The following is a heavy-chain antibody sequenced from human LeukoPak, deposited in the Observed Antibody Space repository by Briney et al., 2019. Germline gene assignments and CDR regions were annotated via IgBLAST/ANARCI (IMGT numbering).Heavy chain of an antibody. CDR3: AKGGAVSSKSITMIRGTRRYYYYMDV. J-gene: IGHJ6*03. CDR1: GFTFSSYG. D-gene: IGHD3-10*01. Sequence: GGSLRLSCAASGFTFSSYGMSWVRQAPGEGLEWVSALSDSGGSTFYADSVKGRFTISRDNSKNTLYLQMNRLRAEDTAVYYCAKGGAVSSKSITMIRGTRRYYYYMDVWGKGTTVTISS. CDR2: LSDSGGST. V-gene: IGHV3-23*01.